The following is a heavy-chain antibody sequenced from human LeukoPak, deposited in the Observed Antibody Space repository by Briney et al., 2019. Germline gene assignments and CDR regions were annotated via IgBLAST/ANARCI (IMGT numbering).Heavy chain of an antibody. J-gene: IGHJ3*02. V-gene: IGHV3-74*01. Sequence: PGGSLRLSCAASGFTFSSYWMHWVRQAPGKGLVWVSRINTDGSSTSYADSVKGRFTISRDNAKNTLYLQMNSLRAEDTAVYYCAREYYDYAFDIWGQGTMVTVSS. CDR1: GFTFSSYW. CDR2: INTDGSST. CDR3: AREYYDYAFDI. D-gene: IGHD3-16*01.